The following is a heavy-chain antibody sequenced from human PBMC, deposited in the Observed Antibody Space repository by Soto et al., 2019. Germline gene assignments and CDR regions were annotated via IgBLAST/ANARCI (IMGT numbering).Heavy chain of an antibody. Sequence: QVQLVQSGAEVKKPGASVKVSCKASGYTFTSYAMHWVRQAPGQRLEWMGWINAGNGNTKYSQKFQGRVTITRDTSASTAYMELSSLRSEDTAVYYCARGASMVRGVILDAFDIWGQGT. J-gene: IGHJ3*02. V-gene: IGHV1-3*01. CDR1: GYTFTSYA. D-gene: IGHD3-10*01. CDR2: INAGNGNT. CDR3: ARGASMVRGVILDAFDI.